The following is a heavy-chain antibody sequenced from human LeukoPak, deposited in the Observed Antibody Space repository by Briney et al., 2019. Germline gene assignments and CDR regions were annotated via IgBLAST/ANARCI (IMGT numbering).Heavy chain of an antibody. D-gene: IGHD3-10*01. CDR1: GFTFSDHY. CDR3: AREVDYYGSGFTTYGMDV. CDR2: TRNKANSYTT. V-gene: IGHV3-72*01. J-gene: IGHJ6*02. Sequence: GGSLRLSCAASGFTFSDHYMDWVRQAPGKGQEWVGRTRNKANSYTTEYAASVKGRFTISRDDSKNSLYLQMNSLKTEDTAVYYCAREVDYYGSGFTTYGMDVWGQGTTVTVSS.